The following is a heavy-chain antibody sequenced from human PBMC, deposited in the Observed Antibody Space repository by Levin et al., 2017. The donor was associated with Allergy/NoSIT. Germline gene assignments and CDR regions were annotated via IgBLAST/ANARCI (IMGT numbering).Heavy chain of an antibody. CDR2: IDSATTAI. CDR1: GFTFSSYS. CDR3: ARDMYTTGWAYYYAMDV. Sequence: GESLKISCVASGFTFSSYSMNWVRQAPGKGLEWISYIDSATTAIYYADSVKGRFTISRDNAQNSLYLQMNSLRDEDMAVYYCARDMYTTGWAYYYAMDVWGQGTTVTVSS. D-gene: IGHD5/OR15-5a*01. J-gene: IGHJ6*02. V-gene: IGHV3-48*02.